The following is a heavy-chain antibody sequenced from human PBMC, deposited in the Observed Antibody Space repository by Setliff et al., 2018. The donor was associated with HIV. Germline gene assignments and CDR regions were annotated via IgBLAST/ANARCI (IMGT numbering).Heavy chain of an antibody. Sequence: SETLSLTCTVSDSAMDSYYWSWVRQSPGKGLEWIASVFYTGSTYYRPSLKSRVTLSVELSKNHFSLELTSVTAADTAVYYCARQSYYVTGSFYTDVFDLWGQGTVVTVSS. D-gene: IGHD3-10*01. CDR1: DSAMDSYY. CDR2: VFYTGST. CDR3: ARQSYYVTGSFYTDVFDL. V-gene: IGHV4-59*04. J-gene: IGHJ3*01.